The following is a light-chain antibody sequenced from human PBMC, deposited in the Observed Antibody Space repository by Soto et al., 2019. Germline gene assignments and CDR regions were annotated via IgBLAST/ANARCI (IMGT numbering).Light chain of an antibody. V-gene: IGLV2-14*01. Sequence: QSALTQPASVSGSPGQSITISCTGTSSDIGSHNFVSWHQQHPGKAPKFIIYGVSNRPSGVSNLFSGSKSGNTASLTISGLQADDEAYYYCSSYTSTYIWVFGGGTKLTVL. J-gene: IGLJ3*02. CDR2: GVS. CDR3: SSYTSTYIWV. CDR1: SSDIGSHNF.